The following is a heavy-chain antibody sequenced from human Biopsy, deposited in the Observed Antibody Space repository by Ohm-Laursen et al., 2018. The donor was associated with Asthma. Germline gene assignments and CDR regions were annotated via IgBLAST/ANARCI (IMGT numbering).Heavy chain of an antibody. CDR2: IYYSGST. CDR3: ARRGGLERYFDY. V-gene: IGHV4-30-4*01. D-gene: IGHD3-16*01. CDR1: GGSISSGDYY. Sequence: SETLSLTCTVSGGSISSGDYYWSWIRQPPGKGLEWIGYIYYSGSTYYNPSLKSRVTISVDTSKNQFSLKLSSVTAADTAVYFCARRGGLERYFDYWGQGTLVTVSS. J-gene: IGHJ4*02.